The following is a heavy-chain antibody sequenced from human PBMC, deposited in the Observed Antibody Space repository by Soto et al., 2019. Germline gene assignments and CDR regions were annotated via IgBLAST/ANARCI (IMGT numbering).Heavy chain of an antibody. CDR2: ISTENGKA. V-gene: IGHV1-18*01. CDR1: GYTFPSYG. Sequence: QVQLVQSGAEVKNPGASVKVSCKASGYTFPSYGISWVRQAPGQGLEWMGWISTENGKANYPQNHQGRVTMTTDTCTSTAYMELRSLTSDDTAMYYCARRVDTVIFTCGQGTLVTVSS. CDR3: ARRVDTVIFT. D-gene: IGHD5-18*01. J-gene: IGHJ5*02.